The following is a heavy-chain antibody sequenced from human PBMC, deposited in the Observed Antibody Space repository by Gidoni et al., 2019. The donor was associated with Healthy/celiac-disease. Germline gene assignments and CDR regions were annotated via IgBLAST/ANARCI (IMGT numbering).Heavy chain of an antibody. Sequence: HVQLLQSGAEMKKPRSSVKVSCKPSGDTFTSYDINWVRQATGQGLEWMGWMNPNSGNTGYAQKFQGRVTMTRNTSISTAYMELSSLRSEDTAVYYCARSLLPPPHYYGMDVWGQGTTATVSS. J-gene: IGHJ6*02. CDR3: ARSLLPPPHYYGMDV. CDR2: MNPNSGNT. CDR1: GDTFTSYD. V-gene: IGHV1-8*01.